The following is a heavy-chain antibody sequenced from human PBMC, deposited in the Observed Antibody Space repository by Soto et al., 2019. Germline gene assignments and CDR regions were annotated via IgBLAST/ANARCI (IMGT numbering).Heavy chain of an antibody. D-gene: IGHD6-13*01. Sequence: GASVKVSCKASGYTFTGYYMHWVRQVPGQGLEWMGWINPNSGGTNYAQKFQGWVTMTRDTSISTAYMELSRLRSDDTAVYYCARDLPGYSSSWYGSKYYYYGMDVWGQGTTVTVSS. CDR2: INPNSGGT. CDR3: ARDLPGYSSSWYGSKYYYYGMDV. V-gene: IGHV1-2*04. CDR1: GYTFTGYY. J-gene: IGHJ6*02.